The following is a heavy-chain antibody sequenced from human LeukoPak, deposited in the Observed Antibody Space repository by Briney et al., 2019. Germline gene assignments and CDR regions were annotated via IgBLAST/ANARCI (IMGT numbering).Heavy chain of an antibody. V-gene: IGHV1-24*01. Sequence: ASVTVSCKVSGYSLTELPMHWVRQAPGKGLELMGGFDPEDGETIYAQKFQVRVTMTDDTSTDTAYMELSSLRSEDTAVYYCATFGAIGAAFDYWGQGTLVTVSS. J-gene: IGHJ4*02. CDR2: FDPEDGET. CDR1: GYSLTELP. CDR3: ATFGAIGAAFDY. D-gene: IGHD1-26*01.